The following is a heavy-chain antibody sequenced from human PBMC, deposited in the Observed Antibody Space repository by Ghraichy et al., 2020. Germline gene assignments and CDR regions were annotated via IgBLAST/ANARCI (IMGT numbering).Heavy chain of an antibody. CDR2: IRQDGVEK. V-gene: IGHV3-7*03. CDR3: ERRVSMLRRWFDA. Sequence: LSLTCAASGFTTNNYWMSWVRQAPGKGLEWLASIRQDGVEKYYVDSVRGRFTISRDNVDNSVSLQMNSLRADDTAVYYCERRVSMLRRWFDAWGQGTLVTVSS. J-gene: IGHJ5*02. D-gene: IGHD2-8*01. CDR1: GFTTNNYW.